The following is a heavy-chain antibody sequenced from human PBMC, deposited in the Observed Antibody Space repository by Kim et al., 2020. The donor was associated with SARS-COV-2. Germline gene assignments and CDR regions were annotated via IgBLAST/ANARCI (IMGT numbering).Heavy chain of an antibody. D-gene: IGHD4-17*01. V-gene: IGHV3-23*01. CDR2: ISGSGGGT. CDR1: GFTFSSYA. J-gene: IGHJ5*02. Sequence: GGSLRLSCAASGFTFSSYAMSWVRQAPGKGLEWVSGISGSGGGTYYADSVKGRFTISRDNSKNTLYLQMNSLRAEDTALYYCAKNYGDYQPNLFDPWGQGTLVTVSS. CDR3: AKNYGDYQPNLFDP.